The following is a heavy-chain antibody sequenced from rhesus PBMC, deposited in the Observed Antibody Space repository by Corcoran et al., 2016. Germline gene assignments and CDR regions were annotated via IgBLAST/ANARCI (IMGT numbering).Heavy chain of an antibody. J-gene: IGHJ4*01. Sequence: QVQLQESGPGLVKPSETLSLTCAVSGGSISDDYYWSWIRQPPGKGLEWIGFIYGSGVGTNSNPSLKNLITISLATSKNPFSLKLSSVNAADTAVYSCARDEGYYNFWTGPGYFDYWGQGVLVTVSS. D-gene: IGHD3-3*01. CDR3: ARDEGYYNFWTGPGYFDY. V-gene: IGHV4-106*01. CDR2: IYGSGVGT. CDR1: GGSISDDYY.